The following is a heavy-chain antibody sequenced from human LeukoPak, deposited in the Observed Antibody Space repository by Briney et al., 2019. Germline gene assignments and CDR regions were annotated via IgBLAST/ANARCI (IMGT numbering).Heavy chain of an antibody. CDR3: AKAVRYFDWLGFDY. J-gene: IGHJ4*02. V-gene: IGHV3-9*01. CDR1: GFTFDDYA. CDR2: ISWSSGSI. D-gene: IGHD3-9*01. Sequence: QTGGSLRLSCAASGFTFDDYAMHWVRQAPGKGLEWVSGISWSSGSIGYADSVKGRFTISRDNAKNSLYLQMNSLRAEDTALYYCAKAVRYFDWLGFDYWGQGTLVTVSS.